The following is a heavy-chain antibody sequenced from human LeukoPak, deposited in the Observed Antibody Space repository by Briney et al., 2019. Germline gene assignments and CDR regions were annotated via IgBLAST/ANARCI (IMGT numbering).Heavy chain of an antibody. CDR2: MNPNSGNT. CDR1: GYTFTSYD. D-gene: IGHD4-17*01. J-gene: IGHJ4*02. CDR3: ARGRSKSLGTVNAFIH. Sequence: ASVKISCKASGYTFTSYDINWVRQATGQGLQCMGWMNPNSGNTGYAQKFQGRVTMTRNTSISTAYMELSSLRSEDTAVYYCARGRSKSLGTVNAFIHWGQGTLVTVSS. V-gene: IGHV1-8*01.